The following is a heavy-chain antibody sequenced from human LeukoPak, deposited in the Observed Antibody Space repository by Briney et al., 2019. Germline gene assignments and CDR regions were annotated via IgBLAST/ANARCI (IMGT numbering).Heavy chain of an antibody. Sequence: EXLSLTCAVSGYSISSGYYWGWIRQPPGKGLEWIGSIYHSGSTYYNPSLKSRVTISVDTSKNQFSLKLSSVTAADTAVYYCARKSWFGELLFDYWGQGTLVTVSS. D-gene: IGHD3-10*01. J-gene: IGHJ4*02. V-gene: IGHV4-38-2*01. CDR2: IYHSGST. CDR1: GYSISSGYY. CDR3: ARKSWFGELLFDY.